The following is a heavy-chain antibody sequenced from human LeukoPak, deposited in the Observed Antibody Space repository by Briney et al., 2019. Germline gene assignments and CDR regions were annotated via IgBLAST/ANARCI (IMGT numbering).Heavy chain of an antibody. Sequence: GGSLRLSCAASGFTFSSYWMSWVRQAPGKGLEWVANIKQDGSEKYYVDSVKGRFTISRDNAKNSLYLQMNSLRAEDTAVYYCARTVGVDDYDSSGYEPWGQGTLVTVSS. CDR1: GFTFSSYW. D-gene: IGHD3-22*01. CDR2: IKQDGSEK. CDR3: ARTVGVDDYDSSGYEP. V-gene: IGHV3-7*01. J-gene: IGHJ4*02.